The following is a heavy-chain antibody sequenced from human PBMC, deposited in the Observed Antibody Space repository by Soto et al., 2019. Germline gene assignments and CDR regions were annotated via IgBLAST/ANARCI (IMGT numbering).Heavy chain of an antibody. CDR3: ARGGVDSGSFDY. Sequence: GGSLKISCKGSGYSFTSYWIGWVRQMPGKGLEWMGIIYPSDSDTRYNPSFQGQVTISADKSISTAYVQWGSLEASDTAMYYCARGGVDSGSFDYWGQGTLVTVSS. D-gene: IGHD1-26*01. J-gene: IGHJ4*02. V-gene: IGHV5-51*01. CDR1: GYSFTSYW. CDR2: IYPSDSDT.